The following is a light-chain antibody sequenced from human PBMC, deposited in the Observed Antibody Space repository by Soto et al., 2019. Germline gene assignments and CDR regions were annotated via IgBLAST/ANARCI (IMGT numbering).Light chain of an antibody. CDR2: GAS. J-gene: IGKJ4*02. CDR1: QSVSSN. Sequence: DIVMTQSPATLSVSPGERATLSCRASQSVSSNLAWYQQKPGQAPRLLIYGASTRATGIPARFSGSGSGTAFTLTISSLQSEDFAVYYCQQYNNWPVTFGGGTKVEIK. CDR3: QQYNNWPVT. V-gene: IGKV3-15*01.